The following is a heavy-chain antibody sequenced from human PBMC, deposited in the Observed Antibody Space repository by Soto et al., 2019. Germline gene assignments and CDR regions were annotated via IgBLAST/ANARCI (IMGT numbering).Heavy chain of an antibody. CDR1: GYTFTSYG. J-gene: IGHJ1*01. V-gene: IGHV1-18*01. Sequence: ASVKVSCKTSGYTFTSYGISWVRQAPGQGLEWMGWITANNVNTNYAQKFQGRVTMTTDTSTATAYMELRSLRSDDTAVYYCARDMGGFYFEPNDFWGQRTLVTVSS. CDR3: ARDMGGFYFEPNDF. CDR2: ITANNVNT. D-gene: IGHD3-16*01.